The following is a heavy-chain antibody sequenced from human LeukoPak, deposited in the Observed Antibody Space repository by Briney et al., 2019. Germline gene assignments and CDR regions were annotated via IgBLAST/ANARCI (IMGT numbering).Heavy chain of an antibody. V-gene: IGHV3-30-3*01. Sequence: AGGSLRLSCAASRFTFSSFSMHWVRQAPGKGLEWVAVMSYDGSSKNYADSVKGRFTISRDNSKNTLYLLMNSLRAEDTAMYYCARDRGSSWVYYYYMDVWGKGTPVTVSS. D-gene: IGHD6-13*01. CDR1: RFTFSSFS. J-gene: IGHJ6*03. CDR3: ARDRGSSWVYYYYMDV. CDR2: MSYDGSSK.